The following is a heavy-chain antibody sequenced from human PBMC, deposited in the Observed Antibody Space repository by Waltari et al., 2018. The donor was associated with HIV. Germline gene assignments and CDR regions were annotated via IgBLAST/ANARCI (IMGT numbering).Heavy chain of an antibody. CDR3: ARDRDFWSGHYYYYGMDV. V-gene: IGHV4-59*01. CDR2: IYCSGST. D-gene: IGHD3-3*01. Sequence: QVQLQESGPGLVKPSETLSLTCTVSGGSISSYYWSWIRQPPGKGLEWIGYIYCSGSTNYNPSLKSRVTISVDTSKNQFSLKLSSVTAADTAVYYCARDRDFWSGHYYYYGMDVWGQGTTVTVSS. J-gene: IGHJ6*02. CDR1: GGSISSYY.